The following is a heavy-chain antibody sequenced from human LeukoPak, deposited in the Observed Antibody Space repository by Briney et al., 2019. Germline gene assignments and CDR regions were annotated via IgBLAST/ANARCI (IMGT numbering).Heavy chain of an antibody. CDR2: IIPIFGTA. J-gene: IGHJ6*02. Sequence: RASVKVSCKASGGTFSSYAISWVRQAPGQGLEWMGGIIPIFGTANYAQKFQGRVTITTDESTSTAYMELSSLRSEDTAVYYCARDVMEFRVGAAAGTNYYYYGMDVWGQGTTVTVSS. CDR3: ARDVMEFRVGAAAGTNYYYYGMDV. CDR1: GGTFSSYA. V-gene: IGHV1-69*05. D-gene: IGHD6-13*01.